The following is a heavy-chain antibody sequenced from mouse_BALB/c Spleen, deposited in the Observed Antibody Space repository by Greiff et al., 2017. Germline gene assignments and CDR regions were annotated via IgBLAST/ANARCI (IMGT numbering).Heavy chain of an antibody. CDR2: INSNGGST. D-gene: IGHD2-14*01. Sequence: DVKLVESGGGLVQPGGSLKLSCAASGFTFSSYGMSWVRQTPDKRLELVATINSNGGSTYYPDSVKGRFTISRDNAKNTLYLQMSSLKSEDTAMYYCARDRVRRYFDYWGQGTTLTVSS. V-gene: IGHV5-6-3*01. CDR1: GFTFSSYG. CDR3: ARDRVRRYFDY. J-gene: IGHJ2*01.